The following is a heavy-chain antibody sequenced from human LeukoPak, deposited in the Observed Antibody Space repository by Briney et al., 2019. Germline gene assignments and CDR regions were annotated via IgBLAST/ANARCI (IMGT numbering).Heavy chain of an antibody. CDR2: ISSSSNYI. D-gene: IGHD1-1*01. CDR1: EFTFSGYS. V-gene: IGHV3-21*01. CDR3: AAFATSNAQWANFDF. J-gene: IGHJ4*01. Sequence: PGGSLRLPCAASEFTFSGYSMNWVRQAPGKGLEWVSSISSSSNYIHYADSVKGRFTISRDNAKNSLYLQVNSLRAEDTAVYYCAAFATSNAQWANFDFWGRGTLDTVSS.